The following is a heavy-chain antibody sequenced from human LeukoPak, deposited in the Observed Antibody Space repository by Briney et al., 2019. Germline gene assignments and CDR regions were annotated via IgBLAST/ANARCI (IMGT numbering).Heavy chain of an antibody. Sequence: GRSLRLSCAACGFTFSSYGMHWDRQAPGKGLEWVAVIWYDGSNKYYADSVKGRFTISRDNSKNTLYLQMNSLRAEDTAVYYCAVTYDSSGYYFGYFQHWGQGTLFTVSS. V-gene: IGHV3-33*01. CDR2: IWYDGSNK. D-gene: IGHD3-22*01. J-gene: IGHJ1*01. CDR3: AVTYDSSGYYFGYFQH. CDR1: GFTFSSYG.